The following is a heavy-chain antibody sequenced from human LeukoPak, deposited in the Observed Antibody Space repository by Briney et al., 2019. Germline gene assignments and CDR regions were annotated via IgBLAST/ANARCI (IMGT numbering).Heavy chain of an antibody. CDR3: AELGITMIGGV. CDR1: GFTFSSYE. V-gene: IGHV3-48*03. J-gene: IGHJ6*04. D-gene: IGHD3-10*02. Sequence: GGSLRLSCAASGFTFSSYEMNWVRQAPGKGLEWVSYITSSGSIICYADSVKGRFTISRDNATNSLYLQMNSLRAEDTAVYYCAELGITMIGGVWGKGTMVTISS. CDR2: ITSSGSII.